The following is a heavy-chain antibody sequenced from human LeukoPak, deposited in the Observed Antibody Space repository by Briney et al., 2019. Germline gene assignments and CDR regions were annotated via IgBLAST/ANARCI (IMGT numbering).Heavy chain of an antibody. CDR3: ARHREMANWFDP. CDR2: IYYSGST. D-gene: IGHD5-24*01. CDR1: GGSISSYY. Sequence: SETLSLTCTVSGGSISSYYWSWIRQPPGKGLEWIGYIYYSGSTNYKSSLKSRVTISVDTSKNQFSLKLSSVTAAGTAVYYCARHREMANWFDPWAREPWSPSPQ. J-gene: IGHJ5*02. V-gene: IGHV4-59*08.